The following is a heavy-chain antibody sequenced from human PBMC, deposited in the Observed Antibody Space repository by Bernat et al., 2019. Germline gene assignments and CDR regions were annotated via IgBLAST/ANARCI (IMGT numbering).Heavy chain of an antibody. CDR3: GTGQEGDAFDI. V-gene: IGHV3-33*01. J-gene: IGHJ3*02. CDR1: GFTFSSYG. Sequence: QVQLVESGGGVVQPGRSLRLSCAASGFTFSSYGMHWVRQAPGKGLEWVAVIWYDGSNTYYAGSVKGRSTTSSDNSKNTLYLQMDSLRAEDTAVYYCGTGQEGDAFDIWGQGTMVTVS. CDR2: IWYDGSNT.